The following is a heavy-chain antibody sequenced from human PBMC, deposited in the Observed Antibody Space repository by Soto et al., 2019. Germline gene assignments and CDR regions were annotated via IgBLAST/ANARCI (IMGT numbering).Heavy chain of an antibody. D-gene: IGHD3-3*01. V-gene: IGHV4-61*01. CDR3: ARGATIFGVATSYGMDV. CDR2: IYYSGST. J-gene: IGHJ6*02. Sequence: TSETLSLTCTFSGGSVSSGSYYLSWIRQPPGKGLEWIGYIYYSGSTNYNPSLKSRVTISVDTSKNQFSLKLSSVTAADMAVYYCARGATIFGVATSYGMDVWGQGTTVTVSS. CDR1: GGSVSSGSYY.